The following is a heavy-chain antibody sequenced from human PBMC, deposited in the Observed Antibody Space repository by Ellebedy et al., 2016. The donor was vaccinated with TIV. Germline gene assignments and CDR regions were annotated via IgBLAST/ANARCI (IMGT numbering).Heavy chain of an antibody. CDR1: GFSISSIYY. CDR2: MYHSGST. D-gene: IGHD6-19*01. J-gene: IGHJ4*02. Sequence: SETLSLTXTVSGFSISSIYYTGWIRPPPGTGLEWIGSMYHSGSTNYNPSLKSRVTISLDTYKNQFSLKLSSVTAADTAVYYCARTSRGFEDFEYWGQGTLVTVSS. V-gene: IGHV4-38-2*02. CDR3: ARTSRGFEDFEY.